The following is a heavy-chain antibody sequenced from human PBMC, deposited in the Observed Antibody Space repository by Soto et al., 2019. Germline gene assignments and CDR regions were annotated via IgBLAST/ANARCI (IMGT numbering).Heavy chain of an antibody. J-gene: IGHJ4*02. CDR3: ARHRYSYGVYYFDY. V-gene: IGHV4-59*08. Sequence: SETLSLTCAVSGGPWSDFYWGWIRQPPGKGLEWIGSIYYSGSTNYNPSLTSRVTISVDTSKNQFSLKLSSVTAADTAVYYCARHRYSYGVYYFDYWGQGTLVTGSS. CDR1: GGPWSDFY. CDR2: IYYSGST. D-gene: IGHD5-18*01.